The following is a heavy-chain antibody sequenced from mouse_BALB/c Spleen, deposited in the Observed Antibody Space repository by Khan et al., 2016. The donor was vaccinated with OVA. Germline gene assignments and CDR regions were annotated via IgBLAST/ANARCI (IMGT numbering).Heavy chain of an antibody. CDR3: VNHGSSSAWFTY. CDR1: GYTFTNYW. V-gene: IGHV1-7*01. CDR2: INPSTDYT. Sequence: VQLQESGAELAKPGASVKMSCTASGYTFTNYWMHWVKQRPGQGLEWIGYINPSTDYTEYNQKFKDKASLTADKSSSTAYMQLTSLTSEDSALYYCVNHGSSSAWFTYWGQGTLVTVSA. J-gene: IGHJ3*01. D-gene: IGHD1-1*01.